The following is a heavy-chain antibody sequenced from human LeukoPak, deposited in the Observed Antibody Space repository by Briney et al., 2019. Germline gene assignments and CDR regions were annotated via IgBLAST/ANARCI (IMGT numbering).Heavy chain of an antibody. V-gene: IGHV1-3*01. CDR2: INAGNGNT. J-gene: IGHJ1*01. CDR1: GYTFTSYA. D-gene: IGHD6-19*01. CDR3: AGGPGIAVAGFQH. Sequence: GASVKVSCKASGYTFTSYAMHWVRQAPGQRLEWMGWINAGNGNTKYSQKFQGRVTITRDTSASTAYMELSSLRSEDTAVYYCAGGPGIAVAGFQHWGQGTLVTVSS.